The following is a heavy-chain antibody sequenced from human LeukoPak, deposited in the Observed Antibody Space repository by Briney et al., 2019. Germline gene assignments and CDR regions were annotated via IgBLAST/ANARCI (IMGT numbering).Heavy chain of an antibody. V-gene: IGHV3-23*01. CDR2: ISGSGGST. CDR1: GFTFSSYA. Sequence: RTGGSLRLSCAASGFTFSSYAMSWVRQAPGKGLEWVSAISGSGGSTYYADSVKGRFTISRDNSKNTLYLQMNSLRAEDTAVYYCAKDGYDSSGYYYGDYWGQGTLVTVSS. D-gene: IGHD3-22*01. J-gene: IGHJ4*02. CDR3: AKDGYDSSGYYYGDY.